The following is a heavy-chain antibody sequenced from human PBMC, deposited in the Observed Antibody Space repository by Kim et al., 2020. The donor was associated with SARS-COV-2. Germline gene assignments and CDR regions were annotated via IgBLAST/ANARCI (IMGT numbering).Heavy chain of an antibody. D-gene: IGHD3-10*01. Sequence: GGSLRLSCAASGFTFGDYAMHWVRQAPGEGLEGGSGISWNSGSIGYAYSVKGRFTISRDNAKNSLYLQMNSLRAEDTALYYCAKVGIYGSGSYYFDYWGQGTLVTVSS. CDR3: AKVGIYGSGSYYFDY. J-gene: IGHJ4*02. CDR1: GFTFGDYA. CDR2: ISWNSGSI. V-gene: IGHV3-9*01.